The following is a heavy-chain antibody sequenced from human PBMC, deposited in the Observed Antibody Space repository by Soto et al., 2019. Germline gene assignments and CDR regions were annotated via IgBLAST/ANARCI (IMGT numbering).Heavy chain of an antibody. CDR2: IIRIFGTP. CDR1: GGTFSSYA. Sequence: GASVKVSCKASGGTFSSYAINWVRQAPGQGLEWMGGIIRIFGTPDYAQRFQGRVTITADESTSTAYMELSSLRSEDTAVYYCARQGSNEYYYYGMDVWGQGTTVTGLL. CDR3: ARQGSNEYYYYGMDV. D-gene: IGHD3-10*01. V-gene: IGHV1-69*13. J-gene: IGHJ6*02.